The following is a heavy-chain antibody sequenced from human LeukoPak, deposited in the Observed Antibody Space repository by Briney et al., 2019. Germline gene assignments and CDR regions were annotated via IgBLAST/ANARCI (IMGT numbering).Heavy chain of an antibody. Sequence: PGGSLRLSCAASGFTFSSYWMHWVRQAPGKGLVWVSRINSDGSSTSYADSVKGRFTISRDNAKYTLYLQMNSLRAEDTAVYYCAREWRGSSSWYARYWGQGTLVTVSS. V-gene: IGHV3-74*01. CDR1: GFTFSSYW. D-gene: IGHD6-13*01. CDR2: INSDGSST. CDR3: AREWRGSSSWYARY. J-gene: IGHJ4*02.